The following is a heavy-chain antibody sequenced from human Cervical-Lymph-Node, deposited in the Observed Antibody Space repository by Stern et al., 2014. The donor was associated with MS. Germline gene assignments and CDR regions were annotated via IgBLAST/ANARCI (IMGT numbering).Heavy chain of an antibody. CDR2: ICSGGNI. CDR3: AKGGSSWSTLHYFDY. Sequence: EVQLEESGGGLIQPWGSLRLSCVASGFSVTTTYMSWIRQAPGKGLAWVSAICSGGNIYLADSVKCRFTISRYYSKNPLYLQMNSLMAEDTAVYYCAKGGSSWSTLHYFDYWGHGTLVTVSS. V-gene: IGHV3-53*01. J-gene: IGHJ4*01. D-gene: IGHD6-13*01. CDR1: GFSVTTTY.